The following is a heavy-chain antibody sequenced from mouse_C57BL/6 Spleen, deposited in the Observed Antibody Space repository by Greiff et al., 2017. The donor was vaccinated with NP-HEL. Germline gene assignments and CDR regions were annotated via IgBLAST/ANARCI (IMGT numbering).Heavy chain of an antibody. V-gene: IGHV1-50*01. CDR2: IDPSDSYT. D-gene: IGHD2-5*01. CDR1: GYTFTSYW. J-gene: IGHJ2*01. CDR3: ARGKAYYSNYVYFDY. Sequence: QVQLQQPGAELVKPGASVKLSCKASGYTFTSYWMQWVKQRPGQGLEWIGEIDPSDSYTNYNQKFKGKATLTVDTSSSTAYMQLSSLTSEDSAVYYCARGKAYYSNYVYFDYWGQGTTLTVSS.